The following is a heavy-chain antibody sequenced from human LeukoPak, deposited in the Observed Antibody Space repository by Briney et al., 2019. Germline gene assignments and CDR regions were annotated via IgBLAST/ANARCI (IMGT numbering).Heavy chain of an antibody. Sequence: GASVKVSCKASGGTFSSYAISWVRQAPGQGLEWMGGIIPIFGTANYAQKFQGRVTITADESTSTAYMELSSLRSEDTAVYYCARVHGGMTTVTTWFFDYWGQGTLVTVSS. J-gene: IGHJ4*02. CDR1: GGTFSSYA. V-gene: IGHV1-69*13. D-gene: IGHD4-17*01. CDR2: IIPIFGTA. CDR3: ARVHGGMTTVTTWFFDY.